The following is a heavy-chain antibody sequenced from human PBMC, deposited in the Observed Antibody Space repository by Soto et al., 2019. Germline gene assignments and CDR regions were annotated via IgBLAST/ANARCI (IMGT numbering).Heavy chain of an antibody. Sequence: QVQLVESGGGLVKPGGSLRLSCAASGFTFSDYYMSWIRQAPGKGLEWVSYISSSSSYTNYADSVKGRFTISRDNAKNSLYLQMNSLRAEDTAVYYCARDLSRITIFGVASGWFDPWGQGTLVTVSS. CDR3: ARDLSRITIFGVASGWFDP. D-gene: IGHD3-3*01. CDR2: ISSSSSYT. CDR1: GFTFSDYY. V-gene: IGHV3-11*06. J-gene: IGHJ5*02.